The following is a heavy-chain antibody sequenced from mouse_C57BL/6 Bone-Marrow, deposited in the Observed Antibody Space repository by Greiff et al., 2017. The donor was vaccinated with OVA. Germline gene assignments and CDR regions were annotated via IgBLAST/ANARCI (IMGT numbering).Heavy chain of an antibody. Sequence: QVQLQQSGPGLVQPSQSLSITCTVSGFSLTSYGVHWVRQSPGKGLEWLGVIWSGGSTDYNAAFISRLSISKDNSKSQVFFKMNSLQAEDTAIYYCARHYYGSSYDYAMDYWGQGTSVTVSS. V-gene: IGHV2-2*01. CDR2: IWSGGST. D-gene: IGHD1-1*01. CDR1: GFSLTSYG. J-gene: IGHJ4*01. CDR3: ARHYYGSSYDYAMDY.